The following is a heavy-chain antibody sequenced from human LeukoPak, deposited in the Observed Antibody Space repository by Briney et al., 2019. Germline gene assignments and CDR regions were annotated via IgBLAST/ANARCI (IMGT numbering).Heavy chain of an antibody. CDR3: ARRGPPRTMLRGVKSGWFDP. CDR1: GGSSTNYF. CDR2: INRSAST. D-gene: IGHD3-10*01. V-gene: IGHV4-34*01. J-gene: IGHJ5*02. Sequence: SETLSLTCVLYGGSSTNYFWSWIRQPPGKGLEWIGEINRSASTNYNPPRKSRVTISIDASKIQFSLKLSSVTAADTAVYYGARRGPPRTMLRGVKSGWFDPWGQGTLVTVSS.